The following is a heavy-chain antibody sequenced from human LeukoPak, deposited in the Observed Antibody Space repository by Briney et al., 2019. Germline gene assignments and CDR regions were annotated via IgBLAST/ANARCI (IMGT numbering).Heavy chain of an antibody. V-gene: IGHV3-30-3*01. J-gene: IGHJ6*02. CDR2: ISYDGSNK. D-gene: IGHD3-16*01. CDR1: GFTFSSYA. CDR3: AREMHTWGGSFYYYYGMDV. Sequence: GGSLRLSCAASGFTFSSYAMHWVRQAPGKGLEWVAVISYDGSNKYYADSVKGRFTISRDNAKNSLYLQMNSLRAEDTAVYYCAREMHTWGGSFYYYYGMDVWGQGTTVTVSS.